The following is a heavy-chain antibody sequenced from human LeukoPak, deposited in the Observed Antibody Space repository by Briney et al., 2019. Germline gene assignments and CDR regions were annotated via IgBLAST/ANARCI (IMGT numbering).Heavy chain of an antibody. V-gene: IGHV4-39*01. Sequence: PSETLSPSCTASGCSISSNSYYWGCLRQPPGKEREWYRSSNYSARTYYNPALKSRVTISVDTSKNQYSLKLSFVTAADTAVYYCATLLYDFCSSYYMLFGYWGQGTLVTVSS. CDR1: GCSISSNSYY. CDR3: ATLLYDFCSSYYMLFGY. CDR2: SNYSART. J-gene: IGHJ4*02. D-gene: IGHD3-3*01.